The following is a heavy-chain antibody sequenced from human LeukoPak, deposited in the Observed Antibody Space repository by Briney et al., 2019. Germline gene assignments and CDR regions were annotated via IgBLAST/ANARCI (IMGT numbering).Heavy chain of an antibody. CDR1: GGSISSGGYF. V-gene: IGHV4-31*03. Sequence: SETLSLTCTVSGGSISSGGYFWSWIRQHPGKGLEWIGYIYYSESTYYNPSLKRRVTISVDTSKNQFSLKLSSVAAADTAVYYCARENSCYETSFDYWGQGTLVTVSS. CDR2: IYYSEST. J-gene: IGHJ4*02. D-gene: IGHD5-12*01. CDR3: ARENSCYETSFDY.